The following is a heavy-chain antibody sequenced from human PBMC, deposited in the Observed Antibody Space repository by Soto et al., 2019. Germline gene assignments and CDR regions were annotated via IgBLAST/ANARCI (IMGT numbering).Heavy chain of an antibody. D-gene: IGHD3-10*01. V-gene: IGHV3-48*01. CDR2: ISSSSSTI. CDR3: ARANYYGSPGDFDY. J-gene: IGHJ4*02. CDR1: GFTFSSYS. Sequence: EVQLVESGGVLVQPGGSLRLSCAASGFTFSSYSMNWVRQAPGKGLEWVSYISSSSSTIYYADSVKGRFTISRDNAKNSLYLQMNSLIAEDTAVYYCARANYYGSPGDFDYWGQGTLVTVSS.